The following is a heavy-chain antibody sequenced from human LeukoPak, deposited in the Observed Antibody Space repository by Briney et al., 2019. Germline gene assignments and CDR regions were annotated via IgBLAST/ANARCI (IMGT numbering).Heavy chain of an antibody. D-gene: IGHD4-17*01. Sequence: GESLKISCKGSGYSFTCYWIGWVRQMPGKGLEWMGIIYPGDSDTRYSPSFQGQVTISADKSISTAYLQWSSLKASDTAMYYCARPGTDYGDYAVYWGQGTLVTVSS. CDR2: IYPGDSDT. CDR3: ARPGTDYGDYAVY. CDR1: GYSFTCYW. J-gene: IGHJ4*02. V-gene: IGHV5-51*01.